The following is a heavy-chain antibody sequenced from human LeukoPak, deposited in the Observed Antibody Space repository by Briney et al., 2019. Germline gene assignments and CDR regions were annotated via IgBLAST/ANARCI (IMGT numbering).Heavy chain of an antibody. CDR2: ISYDGTRK. J-gene: IGHJ4*02. D-gene: IGHD2-15*01. Sequence: GTSLRLSCAASGFTFSNYGVHWVRQAPGKGLEWVAVISYDGTRKYYADSVKGRFTISRDNSRSTLYLQVNSLRAEDTAVYYCARASFWFDYSGYYFDFWGQGTLVTVSS. CDR3: ARASFWFDYSGYYFDF. V-gene: IGHV3-30*03. CDR1: GFTFSNYG.